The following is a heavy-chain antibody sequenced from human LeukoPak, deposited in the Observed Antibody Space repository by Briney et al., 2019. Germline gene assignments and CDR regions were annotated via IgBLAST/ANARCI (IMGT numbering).Heavy chain of an antibody. CDR3: ARGTEMATGLRD. Sequence: PSETLSLTCAVYGGSFSGYYWSWIRQPPGTGLEWIGEINHSGSTNYNPSLKSRVTISVDTSKNQFSLKLSSVTAADTAVYYCARGTEMATGLRDWGQGTLVTVSS. D-gene: IGHD5-24*01. CDR1: GGSFSGYY. CDR2: INHSGST. V-gene: IGHV4-34*01. J-gene: IGHJ4*02.